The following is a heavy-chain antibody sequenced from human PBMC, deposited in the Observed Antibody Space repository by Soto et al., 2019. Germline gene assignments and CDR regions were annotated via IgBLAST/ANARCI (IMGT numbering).Heavy chain of an antibody. CDR3: ARMASSGSLNWFDP. CDR2: MNPGSGNT. D-gene: IGHD3-10*01. CDR1: GYTFTNYE. Sequence: QEQLVQSGAEVKKPGASVKVSCKASGYTFTNYEISWVRQATGQGLEWMGWMNPGSGNTGYAHKFQGRVTMTWNISISTAYMELSRLGSDDTAIYYCARMASSGSLNWFDPWGQGTLVSVSS. V-gene: IGHV1-8*01. J-gene: IGHJ5*02.